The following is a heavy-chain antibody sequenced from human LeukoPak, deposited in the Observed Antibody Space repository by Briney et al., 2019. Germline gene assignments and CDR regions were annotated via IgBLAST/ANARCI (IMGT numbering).Heavy chain of an antibody. CDR1: GITFNTYA. CDR2: ISGGGNTT. D-gene: IGHD4-17*01. J-gene: IGHJ4*02. Sequence: GGSLRLSCEVSGITFNTYAMSWFRQAPGRGLNWVSGISGGGNTTYYTDSVKGRFAIYRDNSRNTLYLQMNSLRAEDTVVYFCAKGWATVPNDYWGQGTLVTVSS. V-gene: IGHV3-23*01. CDR3: AKGWATVPNDY.